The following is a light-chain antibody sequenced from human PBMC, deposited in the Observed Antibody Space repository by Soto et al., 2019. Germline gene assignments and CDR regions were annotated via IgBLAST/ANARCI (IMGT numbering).Light chain of an antibody. J-gene: IGLJ1*01. V-gene: IGLV2-14*01. CDR2: EVS. CDR1: SSDVGGYNY. Sequence: QSALTQPASVSGSPGQSITISWTGTSSDVGGYNYVSWYQQHPGKAPKLMICEVSNRPSGVSNRFSGSKSGNTASLTISGLQAEDEADYYCSSYTSSSTLVFGTGTKVTVL. CDR3: SSYTSSSTLV.